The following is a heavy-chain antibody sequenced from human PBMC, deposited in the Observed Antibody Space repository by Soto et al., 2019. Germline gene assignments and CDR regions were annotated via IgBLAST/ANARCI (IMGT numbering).Heavy chain of an antibody. D-gene: IGHD6-6*01. CDR3: ARYSSSSNPQHYYYYCMDV. J-gene: IGHJ6*02. CDR1: GGTFSSYA. V-gene: IGHV1-69*01. Sequence: QVQLVQSGAEVKKPGSSVKVSCKASGGTFSSYAISWVRQAPGQGREWMGGIITIFGTANYAQKFQGRVTITADESTSTAYIELSSLISEDTAVYYCARYSSSSNPQHYYYYCMDVSCRGTTVTVSS. CDR2: IITIFGTA.